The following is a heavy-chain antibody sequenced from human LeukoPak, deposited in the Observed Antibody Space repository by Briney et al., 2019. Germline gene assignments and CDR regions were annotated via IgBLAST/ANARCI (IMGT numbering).Heavy chain of an antibody. CDR1: GASTSSYY. J-gene: IGHJ5*02. D-gene: IGHD3-10*01. Sequence: SETLSLTCTVSGASTSSYYWSWIRQPPGKGLEWIGYFSYSGGANYNPSLKSRVTMSLDTSKNQFSLKLKSVTAADTAVYYCAREGGLLWFGELLGSWFDPWGQGTLVTVSS. CDR2: FSYSGGA. V-gene: IGHV4-59*01. CDR3: AREGGLLWFGELLGSWFDP.